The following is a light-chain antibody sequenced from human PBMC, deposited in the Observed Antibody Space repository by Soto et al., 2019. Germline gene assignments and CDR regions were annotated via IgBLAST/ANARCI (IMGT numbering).Light chain of an antibody. CDR2: AAS. J-gene: IGKJ1*01. CDR3: QQSYNSPRT. CDR1: QRISTY. V-gene: IGKV1-39*01. Sequence: DIPMTQSPSSLSASVGDRVTITCRASQRISTYLNWYQQKTGQAPNLLIYAASSLQSGVPSRFSGSGSGTDFTLTINSLQPEDFATYYCQQSYNSPRTFGQGTKVEI.